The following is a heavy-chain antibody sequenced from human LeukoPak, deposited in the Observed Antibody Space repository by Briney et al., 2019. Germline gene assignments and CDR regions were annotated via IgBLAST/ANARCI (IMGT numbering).Heavy chain of an antibody. V-gene: IGHV4-31*03. J-gene: IGHJ4*02. D-gene: IGHD4-17*01. Sequence: SETLSLTCTVSGGSISSGGYYWSWIRQHPGKGLEWIGYIYYNGPTYYNPSLKGRVTISVDTSKNQFSLNLTSVTAADTAVYYCARDEVYGERDFDYWGQGTLVTVSS. CDR3: ARDEVYGERDFDY. CDR1: GGSISSGGYY. CDR2: IYYNGPT.